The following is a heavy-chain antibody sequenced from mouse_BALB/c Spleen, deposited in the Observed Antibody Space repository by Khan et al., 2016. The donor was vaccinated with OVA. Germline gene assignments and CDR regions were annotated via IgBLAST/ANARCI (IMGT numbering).Heavy chain of an antibody. CDR1: GYSITSGF. V-gene: IGHV3-8*02. J-gene: IGHJ2*01. Sequence: EVQLVESGPSLVKPSQTLTLSCSVTGYSITSGFWNWIRKFPGNKFEYMGYVTYSGNTYYYPSLKSRISITPDTSTSQNSLQLNSVPTEDTATYYCARTYGSCAIDYWGQGTTLTVSS. CDR2: VTYSGNT. CDR3: ARTYGSCAIDY. D-gene: IGHD1-1*01.